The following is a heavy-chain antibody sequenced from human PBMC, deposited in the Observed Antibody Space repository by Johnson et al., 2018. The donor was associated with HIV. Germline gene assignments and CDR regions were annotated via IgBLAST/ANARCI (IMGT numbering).Heavy chain of an antibody. Sequence: VQLVESGGGLVQPGGSLKLSCAASGFIFSGSAMHWVRQASGKGLEWVGRVRSKADNYATAYAASVKGRFTISRENAKNSLYLQMSSLRVEDTAVYYCAKDWDRWLQPPGDAFDIRGQGTMVTVSS. CDR1: GFIFSGSA. CDR2: VRSKADNYAT. D-gene: IGHD5-24*01. CDR3: AKDWDRWLQPPGDAFDI. V-gene: IGHV3-73*01. J-gene: IGHJ3*02.